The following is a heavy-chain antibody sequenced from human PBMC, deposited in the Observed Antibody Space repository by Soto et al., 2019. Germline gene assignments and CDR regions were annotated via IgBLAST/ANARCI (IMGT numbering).Heavy chain of an antibody. V-gene: IGHV3-53*01. CDR3: ARNYYDSGGGFDY. D-gene: IGHD3-22*01. CDR2: IYSGGST. Sequence: HPGGSLRLSCVASGFTVSSNYMSWVRQAPGKGLEWVSVIYSGGSTYYADSVKGRFTISRDNSKNTLYHQMNSLRAEDTAVYYCARNYYDSGGGFDYWGQGTLVTVSS. CDR1: GFTVSSNY. J-gene: IGHJ4*02.